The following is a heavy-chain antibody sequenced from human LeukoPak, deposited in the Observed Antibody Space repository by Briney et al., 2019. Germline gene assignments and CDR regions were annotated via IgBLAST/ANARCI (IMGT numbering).Heavy chain of an antibody. J-gene: IGHJ4*02. CDR1: GFTFSNAW. Sequence: GGSLRLSCAASGFTFSNAWMSWVRQAPGKGLEWVGRIKSKTDGGTTDYAAPVKGRFTISRDGSKTTLYLQMNSLKTEDTAVYYCTTDSLTMVRGVIIFGVWGQGTLVTVSS. CDR2: IKSKTDGGTT. V-gene: IGHV3-15*01. CDR3: TTDSLTMVRGVIIFGV. D-gene: IGHD3-10*01.